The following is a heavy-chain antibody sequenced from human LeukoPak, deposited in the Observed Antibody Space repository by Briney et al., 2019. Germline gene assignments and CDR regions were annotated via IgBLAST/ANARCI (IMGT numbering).Heavy chain of an antibody. Sequence: KFSCKASGGTFSSFAISWVRQAPGQGLEWMGGIIPISGTANYAQKFQGRVTITTDESTSTAYMELSSLRSEDTAVYYCARASGSYRPDAFDIWGQGTMVTVSS. CDR1: GGTFSSFA. D-gene: IGHD1-26*01. J-gene: IGHJ3*02. CDR3: ARASGSYRPDAFDI. CDR2: IIPISGTA. V-gene: IGHV1-69*05.